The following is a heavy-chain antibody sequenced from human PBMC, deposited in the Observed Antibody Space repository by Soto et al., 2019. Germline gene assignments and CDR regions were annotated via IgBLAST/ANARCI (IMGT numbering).Heavy chain of an antibody. D-gene: IGHD4-17*01. CDR1: GGSISSYY. J-gene: IGHJ6*02. CDR3: ARVSTVGKGYYYGMDV. CDR2: IYYSGST. V-gene: IGHV4-59*01. Sequence: SETLSLTCTVSGGSISSYYWRWIRQPPGKGLEWIGYIYYSGSTNYNPSLKSRVTISVDTSKNQFSLKLSSVTAADTAVYYCARVSTVGKGYYYGMDVWGQGTTVT.